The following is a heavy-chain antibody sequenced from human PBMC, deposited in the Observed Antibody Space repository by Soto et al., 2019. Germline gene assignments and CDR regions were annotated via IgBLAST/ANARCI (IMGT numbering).Heavy chain of an antibody. CDR2: MSHSGGT. J-gene: IGHJ3*02. Sequence: QVQLQQWGAGLLKPSETLSLTYAVYGGFVTSGSYYWSWIRQPPGKGLEWIGEMSHSGGTHFNPYLTSRVTISVDTSKNHFTLKMSSVTAADTALYYCARLERGTATTVVDDFDIWGPGTMVTVSS. CDR3: ARLERGTATTVVDDFDI. D-gene: IGHD1-1*01. V-gene: IGHV4-34*01. CDR1: GGFVTSGSYY.